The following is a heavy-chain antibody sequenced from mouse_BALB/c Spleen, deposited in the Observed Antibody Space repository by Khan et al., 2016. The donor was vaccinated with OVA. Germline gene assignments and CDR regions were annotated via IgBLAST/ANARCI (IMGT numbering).Heavy chain of an antibody. D-gene: IGHD2-3*01. J-gene: IGHJ4*01. CDR2: ISYSGST. CDR1: GYSITSDYA. CDR3: ARDGSRYNYAMDY. V-gene: IGHV3-2*02. Sequence: VQLKESGPGLVKPSQSLSLTCTVTGYSITSDYAWNWIRQFPGNKLEWMGYISYSGSTNYNPSLKSRISITRDTSKNQFFLQLNSVTTEDTVTYYCARDGSRYNYAMDYSGQGTSVTVSS.